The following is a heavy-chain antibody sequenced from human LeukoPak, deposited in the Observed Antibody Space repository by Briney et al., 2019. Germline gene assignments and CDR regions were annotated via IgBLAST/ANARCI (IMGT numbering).Heavy chain of an antibody. CDR2: INQDGSEK. D-gene: IGHD1-26*01. CDR3: ARDRLGIVGATPLWN. CDR1: GFTFSSYW. Sequence: GGSLRLSCAASGFTFSSYWMSWVRQAPGKGLEWVANINQDGSEKYYVGSLKGRFTISRDSAKNSLYLQMNSLRAEDTAVYYCARDRLGIVGATPLWNWGQGTLVTVSS. J-gene: IGHJ4*02. V-gene: IGHV3-7*01.